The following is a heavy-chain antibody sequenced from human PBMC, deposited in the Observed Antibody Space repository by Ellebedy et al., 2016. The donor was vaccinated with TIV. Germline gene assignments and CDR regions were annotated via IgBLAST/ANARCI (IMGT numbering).Heavy chain of an antibody. Sequence: GESLKISCAASGFTFSSYDMHWVRQATGKGLEWVSAIGTAGDTYYSGSVKGRFTISRENAKNSMYLQMNSLRAEDTAVYYCARATAGFDYWGRGTLVTVSS. CDR3: ARATAGFDY. V-gene: IGHV3-13*01. J-gene: IGHJ4*02. CDR1: GFTFSSYD. D-gene: IGHD1-14*01. CDR2: IGTAGDT.